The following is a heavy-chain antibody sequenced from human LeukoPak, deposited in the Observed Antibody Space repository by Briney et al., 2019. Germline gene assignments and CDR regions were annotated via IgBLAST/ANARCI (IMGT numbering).Heavy chain of an antibody. CDR2: IWYDGSNK. V-gene: IGHV3-33*01. D-gene: IGHD2-15*01. J-gene: IGHJ5*02. CDR1: GFTFSSYG. CDR3: ARDLRRGSAATRPDWFDP. Sequence: GRSLRLSCAASGFTFSSYGMHWVRQAPGKGLEWVAVIWYDGSNKYYADSVKGRFTISRDNSKNTLYLQMNSLRAEDTAVYYCARDLRRGSAATRPDWFDPWGQGTLVTVSS.